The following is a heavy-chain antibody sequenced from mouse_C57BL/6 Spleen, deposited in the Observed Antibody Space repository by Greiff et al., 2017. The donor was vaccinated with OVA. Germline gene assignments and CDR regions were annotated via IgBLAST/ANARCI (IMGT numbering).Heavy chain of an antibody. V-gene: IGHV1-61*01. D-gene: IGHD1-1*01. CDR3: ARRGGSHYYGSSYWYFDV. CDR1: GYTFTSYW. CDR2: IYPSDSET. Sequence: VQLQQPGAELVRPGSSVKLSCKASGYTFTSYWMDWVKQRPGQGLEWIGNIYPSDSETHYNQKFKDKATLTVDKSSSTAYMQLSSLTSEDSAVYDCARRGGSHYYGSSYWYFDVWGTGTTGTVSS. J-gene: IGHJ1*03.